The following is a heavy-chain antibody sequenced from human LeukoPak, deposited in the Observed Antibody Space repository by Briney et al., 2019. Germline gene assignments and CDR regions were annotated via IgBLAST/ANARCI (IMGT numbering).Heavy chain of an antibody. V-gene: IGHV4-61*09. CDR1: GGSISSGSYY. CDR3: ARNGYRETGYYYYFDV. CDR2: IYTSGST. J-gene: IGHJ6*03. D-gene: IGHD5-12*01. Sequence: SETLSLTCTVSGGSISSGSYYWSWIRQPAGKGLEWIGHIYTSGSTDFNPSLKSRVTISVDTSKNQFSLKLSSVTAADTALYYCARNGYRETGYYYYFDVWGKGTTVTVSS.